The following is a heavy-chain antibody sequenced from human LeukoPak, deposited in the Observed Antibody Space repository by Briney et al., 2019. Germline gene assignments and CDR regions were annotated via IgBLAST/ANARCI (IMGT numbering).Heavy chain of an antibody. CDR2: ISAYNGNT. D-gene: IGHD2-2*01. J-gene: IGHJ4*02. CDR3: ARVPSSTSCPDY. Sequence: ASVKVSCKASGYTFTSYGISWVRQAPGQGLEWMGWISAYNGNTNYAQKLQGRVTMTTDTSTSTAYMGLRSLRSDDTAVYYCARVPSSTSCPDYWGQGTLVTVSS. V-gene: IGHV1-18*01. CDR1: GYTFTSYG.